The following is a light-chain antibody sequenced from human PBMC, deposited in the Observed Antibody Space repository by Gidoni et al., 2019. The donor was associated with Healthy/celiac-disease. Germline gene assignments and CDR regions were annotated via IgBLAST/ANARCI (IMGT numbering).Light chain of an antibody. CDR3: QTWGTGILIPYWV. V-gene: IGLV4-69*01. CDR2: LNSDGSH. J-gene: IGLJ3*02. CDR1: SGHSSYA. Sequence: QLVLTQSPSASASLGASVTLTCTLSSGHSSYAIAWHQQQPEKGPRYLMKLNSDGSHSKGDGIPDRFSGSSSGAERYLTISSLQSEDEADYYCQTWGTGILIPYWVFGGGTKLTVL.